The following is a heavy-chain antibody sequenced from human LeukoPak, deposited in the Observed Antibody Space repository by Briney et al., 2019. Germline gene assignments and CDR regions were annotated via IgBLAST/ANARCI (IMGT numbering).Heavy chain of an antibody. CDR3: VRHVGYYDTLSNLRDY. J-gene: IGHJ4*02. D-gene: IGHD3-22*01. CDR2: IYYSGST. V-gene: IGHV4-39*01. Sequence: SETLSLTCTVSGGSVSSSSCYWGWIRQPPGKGLEWIGSIYYSGSTYYNPSLKSRVTISVDTSKNHLSLKLSSVTAADTAVYYCVRHVGYYDTLSNLRDYWGQGTLVTVSS. CDR1: GGSVSSSSCY.